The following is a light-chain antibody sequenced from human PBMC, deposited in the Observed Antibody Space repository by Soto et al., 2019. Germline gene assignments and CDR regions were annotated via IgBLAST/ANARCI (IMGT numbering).Light chain of an antibody. V-gene: IGKV3-15*01. CDR1: QSVCSN. CDR3: KHYNMWPHTLS. CDR2: DAS. Sequence: DIVLTHSPGTLSLSPGERGTLSCRASQSVCSNLAWYQHKPGQAPRLLIYDASTRATGVPATFSGSGSGTDITLTIINLQSDDFAIYYCKHYNMWPHTLSVGGGPEVDIK. J-gene: IGKJ4*01.